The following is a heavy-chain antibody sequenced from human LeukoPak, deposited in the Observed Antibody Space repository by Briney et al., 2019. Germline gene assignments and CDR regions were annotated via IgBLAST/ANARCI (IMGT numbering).Heavy chain of an antibody. CDR3: ARDLLDIVVVPAARHPRYYYYGMDV. J-gene: IGHJ6*04. V-gene: IGHV4-34*01. CDR2: INHSGST. D-gene: IGHD2-2*03. Sequence: SETLSLTCAVYGGSFSGYYWSWIRQPPGKGLEWIGEINHSGSTNYNPSLKSRVTISVDTSKNQFSLKLSSVTAADTAVYYCARDLLDIVVVPAARHPRYYYYGMDVWGKGTTVTVSS. CDR1: GGSFSGYY.